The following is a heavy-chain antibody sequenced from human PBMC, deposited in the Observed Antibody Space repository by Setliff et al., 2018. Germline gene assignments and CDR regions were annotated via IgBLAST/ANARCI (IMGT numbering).Heavy chain of an antibody. V-gene: IGHV3-33*01. CDR2: IWSDGNTT. CDR3: VTDPPFSGWSFDS. CDR1: GFTFSTHA. Sequence: PGGSLRLSCATSGFTFSTHAMHWARQAPGKGLDWVAMIWSDGNTTYYADSVKGRFTVSRDNSKNTLYLQMNSLRVEDTAVYYCVTDPPFSGWSFDSWGQGTQVTVSS. J-gene: IGHJ4*02. D-gene: IGHD6-19*01.